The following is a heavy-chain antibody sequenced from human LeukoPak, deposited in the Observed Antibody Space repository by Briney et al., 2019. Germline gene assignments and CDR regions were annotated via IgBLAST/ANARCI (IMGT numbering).Heavy chain of an antibody. D-gene: IGHD3-9*01. CDR2: IYSGGST. Sequence: AGGSLSLSCSASGFIVRSNYMSWVRQAPGKGLEWVSVIYSGGSTYYADSVKGRFTISRDNSKNTLYLQMNSLRAEDTAVYYCATHLLVSGAYYFDYWGQGTLVTVSS. CDR1: GFIVRSNY. V-gene: IGHV3-53*01. CDR3: ATHLLVSGAYYFDY. J-gene: IGHJ4*02.